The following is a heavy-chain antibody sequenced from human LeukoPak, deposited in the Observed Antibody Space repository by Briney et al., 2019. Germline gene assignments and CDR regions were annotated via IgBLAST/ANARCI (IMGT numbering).Heavy chain of an antibody. CDR1: GGSISSYY. CDR3: ARGYYDFWSGPPLRSRLNAFDI. D-gene: IGHD3-3*01. CDR2: IYTSGST. J-gene: IGHJ3*02. Sequence: SETLSLTCTVSGGSISSYYWSCIRQPAGKGLEWIGRIYTSGSTNYNPSLKSQVTMSVDTSKNQFSLKLSSVTAADTAVYYCARGYYDFWSGPPLRSRLNAFDIWGQGTMVTVSS. V-gene: IGHV4-4*07.